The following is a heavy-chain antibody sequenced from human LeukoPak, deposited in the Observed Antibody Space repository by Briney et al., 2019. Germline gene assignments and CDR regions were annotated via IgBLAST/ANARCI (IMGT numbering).Heavy chain of an antibody. CDR3: ARDDNYGSGQPDD. CDR2: TNPNSGAT. V-gene: IGHV1-2*02. D-gene: IGHD3-10*01. CDR1: GYTFTAYY. J-gene: IGHJ4*02. Sequence: ASVKVSCKASGYTFTAYYLHWVRQAPGQGLEWMGWTNPNSGATSYAQKFQGRVTMTTDTSTSTVYMELRSLRSDDTAVYYCARDDNYGSGQPDDWGQGTLVTVSS.